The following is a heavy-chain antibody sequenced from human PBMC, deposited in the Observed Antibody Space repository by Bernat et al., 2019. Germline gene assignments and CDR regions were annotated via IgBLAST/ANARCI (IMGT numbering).Heavy chain of an antibody. CDR1: GFTFSDYY. CDR2: ISSSSSYT. CDR3: GGGRAGFDKRGYPYYYYGMDV. Sequence: QVQLVESGGGLVKPGGSLRLSCAASGFTFSDYYMSWIRQAPGKGLEWVSYISSSSSYTNYADSVKGRFTISRDNAKNSLYLQMNSLRAEDTAVYYCGGGRAGFDKRGYPYYYYGMDVWGQGTTVTVSS. V-gene: IGHV3-11*05. J-gene: IGHJ6*02. D-gene: IGHD1-1*01.